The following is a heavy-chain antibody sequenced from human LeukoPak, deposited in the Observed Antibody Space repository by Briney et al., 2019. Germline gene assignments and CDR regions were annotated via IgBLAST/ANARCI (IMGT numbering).Heavy chain of an antibody. CDR1: GFTFNKYW. CDR2: IKQDGSEK. CDR3: TTESGYKTVRQRGFDS. Sequence: GGSLRLSCAASGFTFNKYWMSWVRQAPGKGLERVANIKQDGSEKNYVASVKGRFTISRDNATNSLYLQMNSLRAEDTAVYYCTTESGYKTVRQRGFDSWGQGTLVTVSS. J-gene: IGHJ4*02. D-gene: IGHD5-12*01. V-gene: IGHV3-7*03.